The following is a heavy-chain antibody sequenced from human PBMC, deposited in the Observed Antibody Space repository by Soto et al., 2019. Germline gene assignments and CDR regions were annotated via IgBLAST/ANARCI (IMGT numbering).Heavy chain of an antibody. D-gene: IGHD5-18*01. V-gene: IGHV3-48*03. CDR3: ASSTVMGN. J-gene: IGHJ4*02. CDR1: GFTFSSSE. Sequence: SLRLSCAASGFTFSSSEMNWVRQAPGKGLEWISYITSSGSTIYYADSVKGRFTISRDNAKNSLYLQMNSLRAEDMAVYYCASSTVMGNWGQGTLVTVSS. CDR2: ITSSGSTI.